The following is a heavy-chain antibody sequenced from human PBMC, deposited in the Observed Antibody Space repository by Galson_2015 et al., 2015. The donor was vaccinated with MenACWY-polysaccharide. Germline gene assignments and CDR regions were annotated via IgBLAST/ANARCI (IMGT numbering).Heavy chain of an antibody. V-gene: IGHV3-33*01. D-gene: IGHD3-16*02. CDR2: IQYDGSNK. CDR1: GLRFSGSG. CDR3: AREGSRIVFHAFDT. J-gene: IGHJ3*02. Sequence: SLRLCCAASGLRFSGSGMHWVRQAPGKGLEWVAVIQYDGSNKVYADSVKGRFTISRDNSKNTLYLEMNGLRAEDTAVYYCAREGSRIVFHAFDTWGQGTMVSVSS.